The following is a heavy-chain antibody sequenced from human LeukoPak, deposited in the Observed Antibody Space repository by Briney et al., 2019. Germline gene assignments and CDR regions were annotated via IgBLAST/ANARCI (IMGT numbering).Heavy chain of an antibody. D-gene: IGHD3-22*01. V-gene: IGHV4-34*01. J-gene: IGHJ4*02. CDR1: GGSFSGYY. CDR2: INHSGST. Sequence: SETLSLTCAVYGGSFSGYYWSWIRQPPGKGLEWIGEINHSGSTNYNPPLKSRVTISVDTSKNQFSLKLSSVTAADTAVYYCAKSPVIREIYYDSSGYSGAEDYWGQGTLVTVSS. CDR3: AKSPVIREIYYDSSGYSGAEDY.